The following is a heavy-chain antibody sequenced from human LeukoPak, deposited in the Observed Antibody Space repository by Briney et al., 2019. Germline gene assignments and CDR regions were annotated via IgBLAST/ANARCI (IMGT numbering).Heavy chain of an antibody. CDR2: INHSGST. D-gene: IGHD3-3*01. V-gene: IGHV4-34*01. Sequence: PSETLSLTCAVYGYSLTNHYWIWIRQPPGKGLEWIGEINHSGSTNYNPSLKSRVTISVDTSKNQFSLKLSSVTAADTAVYYCARGRLRFLEWHPMSSNWFDPWGQGTLVTVSS. J-gene: IGHJ5*02. CDR3: ARGRLRFLEWHPMSSNWFDP. CDR1: GYSLTNHY.